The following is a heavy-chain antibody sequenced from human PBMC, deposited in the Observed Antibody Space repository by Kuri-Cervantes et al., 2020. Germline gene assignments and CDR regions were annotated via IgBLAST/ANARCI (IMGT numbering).Heavy chain of an antibody. CDR3: ARDMQSIAAAGTFGY. Sequence: ASVKVSCKASGYTFTGNSMHWVRQAPGQGLEWVRWINPNSGCTNYAQKFQGWVTMTRDTPISTAYMEVSRLRCDDTAVYYCARDMQSIAAAGTFGYWGQGTLVTVSS. D-gene: IGHD6-13*01. CDR2: INPNSGCT. V-gene: IGHV1-2*04. J-gene: IGHJ4*02. CDR1: GYTFTGNS.